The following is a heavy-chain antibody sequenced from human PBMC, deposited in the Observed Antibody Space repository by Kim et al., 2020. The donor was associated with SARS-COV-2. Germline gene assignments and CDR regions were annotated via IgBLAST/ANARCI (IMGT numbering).Heavy chain of an antibody. V-gene: IGHV1-18*01. CDR2: ISAYNGNT. CDR3: ARTSEGIAVAGFYYYYYGMDV. Sequence: ASVKVSCKASGYTFTSYGISWVRQAPGQGLEWMGWISAYNGNTNYAQKLQGRVTMTTDTSTSTAYMELRSLRSDDTAVYYCARTSEGIAVAGFYYYYYGMDVWGQGTTVTVSS. CDR1: GYTFTSYG. J-gene: IGHJ6*02. D-gene: IGHD6-19*01.